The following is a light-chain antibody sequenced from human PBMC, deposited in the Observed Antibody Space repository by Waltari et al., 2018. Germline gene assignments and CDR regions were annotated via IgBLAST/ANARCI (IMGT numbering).Light chain of an antibody. CDR3: QQYNSYSMYT. Sequence: DIQMTQSPSTLSASVGDRVTITCRASQSISSWLAWYQQKPGKAPKLLIYKASSLESGVPSRFSGSGSGTEFTLTISSLQPDDFATYYCQQYNSYSMYTFGRGTKLEIK. J-gene: IGKJ2*01. V-gene: IGKV1-5*03. CDR1: QSISSW. CDR2: KAS.